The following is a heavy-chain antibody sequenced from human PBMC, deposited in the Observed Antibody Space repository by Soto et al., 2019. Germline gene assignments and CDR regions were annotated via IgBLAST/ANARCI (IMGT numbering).Heavy chain of an antibody. D-gene: IGHD1-26*01. CDR3: ARIKWGLDYYNGMDV. Sequence: ASVKVSCKASGYSVSDYFIQWVRQAPGQGLEWVAWINPKSAATNYAKKFQGRVSLTWDTSFSTAYMELTRLRPDDTAVYYCARIKWGLDYYNGMDVGGQ. J-gene: IGHJ6*02. CDR2: INPKSAAT. V-gene: IGHV1-2*02. CDR1: GYSVSDYF.